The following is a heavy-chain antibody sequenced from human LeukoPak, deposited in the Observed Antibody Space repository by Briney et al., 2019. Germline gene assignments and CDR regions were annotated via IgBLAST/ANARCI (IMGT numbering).Heavy chain of an antibody. CDR1: GFTFSSYS. CDR3: ARENSSSWYPNIFDY. Sequence: GGSLRLSCAASGFTFSSYSMNWVRQAPGKGLEWVSSISSSSSYIYYADSVKGRFTISRDNAKNSLYLQMNSLRAEDTAVHYCARENSSSWYPNIFDYWGQGTLVTVSS. V-gene: IGHV3-21*01. D-gene: IGHD6-13*01. J-gene: IGHJ4*02. CDR2: ISSSSSYI.